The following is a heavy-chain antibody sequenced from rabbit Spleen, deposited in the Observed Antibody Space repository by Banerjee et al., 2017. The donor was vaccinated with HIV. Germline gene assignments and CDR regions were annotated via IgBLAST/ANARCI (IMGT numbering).Heavy chain of an antibody. D-gene: IGHD2-1*01. CDR1: GFTISSSYW. V-gene: IGHV1S40*01. CDR2: IYGGSSNGI. CDR3: ARNPNGDGVGGAYRTELNL. Sequence: QSLEESGGDLVKPGASLTLTCTASGFTISSSYWMCWVRQAPGKGLEWIACIYGGSSNGIYYASWAKGRFTITRSTSLNTVTLQMTSLTAADTATYFCARNPNGDGVGGAYRTELNLWGQGTLVTVS. J-gene: IGHJ4*01.